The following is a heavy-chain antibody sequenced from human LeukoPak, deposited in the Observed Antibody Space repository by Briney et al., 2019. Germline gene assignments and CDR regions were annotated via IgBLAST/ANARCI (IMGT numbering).Heavy chain of an antibody. Sequence: ASVKVSCKASGYTFTSYAMHWVRQAPGQRLEWMGWINAGNGNTKYSQKFQGRVTITRGTSASTAYMELSSLRSEDTAVYYCARGGIRYFDWLLLLYWGQGTLVTVSS. V-gene: IGHV1-3*01. CDR3: ARGGIRYFDWLLLLY. CDR1: GYTFTSYA. J-gene: IGHJ4*02. CDR2: INAGNGNT. D-gene: IGHD3-9*01.